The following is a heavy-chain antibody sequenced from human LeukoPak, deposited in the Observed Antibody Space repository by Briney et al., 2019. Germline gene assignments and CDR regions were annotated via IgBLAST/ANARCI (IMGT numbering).Heavy chain of an antibody. V-gene: IGHV3-23*01. Sequence: GGSLRLSCAASGFTFNNHAMNWVRQAPGKRLEWVSSISGDGGSTNYADSVKGRFTISRDNSKNTLSLEMNSLRADDTAVYFCAKGRVVTTSPLNYWGQGTLVTVSS. J-gene: IGHJ4*02. CDR2: ISGDGGST. D-gene: IGHD2-21*02. CDR1: GFTFNNHA. CDR3: AKGRVVTTSPLNY.